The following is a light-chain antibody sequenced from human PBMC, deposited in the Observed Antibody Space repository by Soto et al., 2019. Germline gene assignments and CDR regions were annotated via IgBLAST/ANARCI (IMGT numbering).Light chain of an antibody. CDR1: QSISSW. CDR2: DAS. V-gene: IGKV1-5*01. CDR3: QQYGT. J-gene: IGKJ4*01. Sequence: DIQMTQSPSTLSASVGDRVTITCRASQSISSWLAWYQQKPGKAPKLLIYDASSLESGVPSRFSGSGSGTEFTLTISSLQPDDFATYDCQQYGTFGGGTKVEIK.